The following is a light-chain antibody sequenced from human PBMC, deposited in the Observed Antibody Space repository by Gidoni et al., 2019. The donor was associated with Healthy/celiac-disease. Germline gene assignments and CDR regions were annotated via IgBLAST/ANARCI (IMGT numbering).Light chain of an antibody. V-gene: IGLV1-44*01. CDR2: SNN. CDR3: AAWDDSLKWV. CDR1: SSNIGSNT. Sequence: QSVPTQPPSASGTPGQRVTISCSGSSSNIGSNTVTWYQQLPGTAPKLLIYSNNQRPSGVPDRFSGSKSGTSASLAISGLQSEDEADYYCAAWDDSLKWVFGGGTKLTVL. J-gene: IGLJ3*02.